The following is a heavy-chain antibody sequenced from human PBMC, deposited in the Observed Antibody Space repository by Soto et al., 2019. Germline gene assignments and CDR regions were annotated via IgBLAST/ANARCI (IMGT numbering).Heavy chain of an antibody. Sequence: GGSLRLSCAASGFSFNDAWMTWVRQSPGAGLEWVGRIKSKTDGGTTDYAAPVRGRFAISRDASKTTVYLQMNRLKTEDTAVYYCTTDPHSTGTKYWGQGTLVTVSS. V-gene: IGHV3-15*01. J-gene: IGHJ4*02. CDR2: IKSKTDGGTT. CDR1: GFSFNDAW. CDR3: TTDPHSTGTKY. D-gene: IGHD1-1*01.